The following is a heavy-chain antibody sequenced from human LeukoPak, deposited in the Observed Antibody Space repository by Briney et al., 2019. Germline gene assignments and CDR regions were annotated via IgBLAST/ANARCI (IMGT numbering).Heavy chain of an antibody. CDR3: SSAHFRDY. V-gene: IGHV3-64*04. CDR1: GFTFSSYI. Sequence: SGGSLRLSCSASGFTFSSYIMHWARQAPGKGLEYVSAITSNGDTTYYADSVKGRVTISRDKSKNTLYLQMNSLRAEDTAIYYCSSAHFRDYWGQGTLVTVSS. CDR2: ITSNGDTT. D-gene: IGHD2/OR15-2a*01. J-gene: IGHJ4*02.